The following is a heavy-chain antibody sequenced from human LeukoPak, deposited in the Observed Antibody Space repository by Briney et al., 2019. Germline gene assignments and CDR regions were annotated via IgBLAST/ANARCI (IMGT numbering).Heavy chain of an antibody. D-gene: IGHD2-15*01. Sequence: GGSLRLSCAASGFTFSSYSMNWVRQAPGKGLEGVASISSSSSYIYYADSVKDRFTISRHNAKNSLYLQMNSLRAEVTAVYYCARDVGYCSGGSCSIFDYWGQGTLVTVSS. J-gene: IGHJ4*02. V-gene: IGHV3-21*01. CDR1: GFTFSSYS. CDR3: ARDVGYCSGGSCSIFDY. CDR2: ISSSSSYI.